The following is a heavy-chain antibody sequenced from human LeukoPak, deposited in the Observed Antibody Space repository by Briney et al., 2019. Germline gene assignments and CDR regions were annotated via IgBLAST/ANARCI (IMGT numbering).Heavy chain of an antibody. CDR3: ARDGGQYSNPHRYNWFDP. CDR1: GGTFSSYA. Sequence: ASVKVSCKASGGTFSSYAISWVRQAPGQGLEWMGRIIPILGIANYAQKFQGRVTITTDESTSTAYMELSSLRSEDTAVYYCARDGGQYSNPHRYNWFDPWGQGTLVTVSS. V-gene: IGHV1-69*04. CDR2: IIPILGIA. J-gene: IGHJ5*02. D-gene: IGHD6-6*01.